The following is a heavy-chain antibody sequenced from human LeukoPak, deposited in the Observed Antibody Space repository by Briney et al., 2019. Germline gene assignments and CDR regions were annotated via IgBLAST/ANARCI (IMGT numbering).Heavy chain of an antibody. CDR1: GFTVSSNY. D-gene: IGHD6-19*01. J-gene: IGHJ6*03. CDR3: ARVSRQWHAPNEDRGDYYYYYMDV. V-gene: IGHV3-66*02. CDR2: IYSGGST. Sequence: GGSLRLSCAASGFTVSSNYMSWVRQAPGKGLEWVSVIYSGGSTYYADSVKGRFTISRDNSKNTLYLQMNSLRAEDTAVYYCARVSRQWHAPNEDRGDYYYYYMDVWGKGTTVTVSS.